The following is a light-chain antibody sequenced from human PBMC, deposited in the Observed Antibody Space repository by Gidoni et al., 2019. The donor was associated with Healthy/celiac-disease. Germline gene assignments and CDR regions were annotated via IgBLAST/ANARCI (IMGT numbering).Light chain of an antibody. Sequence: QSVLTQPPSASGTPGQGVTISCSGSSSNIGSNSANWYQQLPGTAPKLLIYSNNQRPSGVPDRFSGSKSGTSASLAISGLQSEDEADYYCAAWDDSLNGPVFGGGTKLTVL. CDR2: SNN. J-gene: IGLJ2*01. CDR1: SSNIGSNS. CDR3: AAWDDSLNGPV. V-gene: IGLV1-44*01.